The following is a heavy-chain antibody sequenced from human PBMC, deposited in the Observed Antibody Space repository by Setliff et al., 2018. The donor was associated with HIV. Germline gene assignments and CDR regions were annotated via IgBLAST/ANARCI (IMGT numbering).Heavy chain of an antibody. CDR1: GVSFSGYY. CDR3: ARGTESFWSGYVR. V-gene: IGHV4-34*01. Sequence: KTSETLSLTCAVYGVSFSGYYWNWIRQTPGKGLEWIGEIDHSGSTNYNPSLKSRVTISLDTSKNLFSLKLTSVTPADTAVYYCARGTESFWSGYVRWGQGTLVTVSS. CDR2: IDHSGST. D-gene: IGHD3-3*01. J-gene: IGHJ4*02.